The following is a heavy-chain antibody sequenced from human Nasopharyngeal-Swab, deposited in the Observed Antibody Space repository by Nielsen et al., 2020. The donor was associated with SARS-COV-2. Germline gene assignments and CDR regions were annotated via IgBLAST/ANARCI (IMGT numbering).Heavy chain of an antibody. CDR3: AKESGSYLYYYYGMDV. D-gene: IGHD1-26*01. CDR1: GSTFRRCS. V-gene: IGHV3-23*01. Sequence: GGSLRLSCAATGSTFRRCSMSWVRQAPGKGLEWVSAISASGSSTYYADSVKGRFTISRDNSQNTLYLRMSSLRVEDTAVYYCAKESGSYLYYYYGMDVWGQGTTVTVSS. J-gene: IGHJ6*02. CDR2: ISASGSST.